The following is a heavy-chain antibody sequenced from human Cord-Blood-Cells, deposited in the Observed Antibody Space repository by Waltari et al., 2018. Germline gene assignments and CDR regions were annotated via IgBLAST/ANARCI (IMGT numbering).Heavy chain of an antibody. V-gene: IGHV3-30*18. CDR2: ISYDGSNK. J-gene: IGHJ3*02. CDR1: GFTLSSLG. Sequence: QVQLVESGGGVVQPGRSLRLSCAASGFTLSSLGLHWVRQAPGKGLEWVAVISYDGSNKYYADSVKGRFTISRDNSKNTLYLQMNSLRAEDTAVYYCAKENSSSSFFAFDIWGQGTMVTVSS. CDR3: AKENSSSSFFAFDI. D-gene: IGHD6-6*01.